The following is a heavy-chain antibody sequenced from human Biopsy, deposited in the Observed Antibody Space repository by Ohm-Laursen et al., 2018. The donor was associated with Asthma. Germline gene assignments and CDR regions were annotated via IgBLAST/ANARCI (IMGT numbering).Heavy chain of an antibody. V-gene: IGHV3-53*01. CDR1: GFTVSTNG. CDR3: ARAYGGSFFSGSFDI. D-gene: IGHD4-23*01. CDR2: IYSGGGT. Sequence: SLRLSCTASGFTVSTNGMSWVRQTPGKGLEWVAVIYSGGGTYYADSVQGRVTISRDNSKNTLSLQMKSLRAEDTAVYYCARAYGGSFFSGSFDIWGQGTMVTVSS. J-gene: IGHJ3*02.